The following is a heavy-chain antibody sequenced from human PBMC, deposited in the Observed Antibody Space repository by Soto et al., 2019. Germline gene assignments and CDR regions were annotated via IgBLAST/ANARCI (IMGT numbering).Heavy chain of an antibody. Sequence: ASVKVSCKASGYTFTGYYMHWVRQAPGQGLEWMGWINPNSGGTNYAQKFQGWVTMTRDTSISTAYMELSRLRSDDTAVYYCARGGIIAVAGIYYYGMDVWGQGTTVTVSS. J-gene: IGHJ6*02. CDR1: GYTFTGYY. V-gene: IGHV1-2*04. CDR2: INPNSGGT. D-gene: IGHD6-19*01. CDR3: ARGGIIAVAGIYYYGMDV.